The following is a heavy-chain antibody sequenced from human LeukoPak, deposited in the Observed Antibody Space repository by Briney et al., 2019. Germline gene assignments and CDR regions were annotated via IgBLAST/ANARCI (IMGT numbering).Heavy chain of an antibody. D-gene: IGHD2-15*01. CDR2: IYYSGST. CDR1: GGSISSYY. V-gene: IGHV4-59*01. Sequence: SETLSLTCTVSGGSISSYYWSWIRQPPGKGREWIGYIYYSGSTNYNPSLKSRVTISVDTSKNQFSLKLSSVTAADTAVYYCARGKCSGGSCYRDYWGQGTLVTVSS. J-gene: IGHJ4*02. CDR3: ARGKCSGGSCYRDY.